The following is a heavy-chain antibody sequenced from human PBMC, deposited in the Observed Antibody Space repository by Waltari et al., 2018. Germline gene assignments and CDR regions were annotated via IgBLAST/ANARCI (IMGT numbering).Heavy chain of an antibody. CDR1: GYTFTDYY. Sequence: EVQLVQSGAEVKKPGATVKISCKVSGYTFTDYYMHWVRQAPGKGLEWMGGFDPEDGETIYAQKFQGRVTMTEDTSTDTAYMELSSLRSEDTAVYYCATSRRNWFDPWGQGTLVTVSS. CDR2: FDPEDGET. CDR3: ATSRRNWFDP. J-gene: IGHJ5*02. V-gene: IGHV1-69-2*01.